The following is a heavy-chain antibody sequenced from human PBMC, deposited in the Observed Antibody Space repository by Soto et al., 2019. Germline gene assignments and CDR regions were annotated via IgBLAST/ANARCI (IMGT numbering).Heavy chain of an antibody. CDR1: GYAFTTYG. D-gene: IGHD1-1*01. CDR2: ISAHNGNT. V-gene: IGHV1-18*01. J-gene: IGHJ4*02. Sequence: QVHLVQSGAEVKKPGASVKVSCKGSGYAFTTYGITWVRQAPGPGLEWMGWISAHNGNTNYAPKLQGRVTVTRDTSTSPAYMELRSLRSDDTAVYSCARGRYGDYWGQGALVTVSS. CDR3: ARGRYGDY.